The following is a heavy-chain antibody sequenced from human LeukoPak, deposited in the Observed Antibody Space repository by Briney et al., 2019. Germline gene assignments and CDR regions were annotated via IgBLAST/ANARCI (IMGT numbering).Heavy chain of an antibody. V-gene: IGHV3-7*01. CDR3: ARDRSITNFGVVRRNKVGTLDV. Sequence: GGSLRLSCAASGLTLSRYWMTWVRQAPGKGLEWVANINQDGNKKYYVDSVKGRFTISRDNAKNSLYLQMNSLRAEDTAVYYCARDRSITNFGVVRRNKVGTLDVWGKGTTVIVSS. CDR1: GLTLSRYW. D-gene: IGHD3-3*01. CDR2: INQDGNKK. J-gene: IGHJ6*04.